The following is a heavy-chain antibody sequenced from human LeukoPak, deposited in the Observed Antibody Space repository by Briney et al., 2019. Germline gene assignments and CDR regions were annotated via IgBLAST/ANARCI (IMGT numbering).Heavy chain of an antibody. CDR1: GFTFDSYA. Sequence: HPGGTLRLSCAASGFTFDSYAMSWVRQAPGKGLEWVSTISGSGGSTYYADSVKGRFTISRDNSKNTLYLQMNSLRAEDTAVYYCAKVPLIAAPKHFDYWGQGTLVTVSS. CDR2: ISGSGGST. J-gene: IGHJ4*02. CDR3: AKVPLIAAPKHFDY. V-gene: IGHV3-23*01. D-gene: IGHD6-13*01.